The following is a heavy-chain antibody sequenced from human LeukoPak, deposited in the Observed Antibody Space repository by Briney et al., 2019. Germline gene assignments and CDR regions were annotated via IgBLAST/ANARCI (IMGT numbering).Heavy chain of an antibody. CDR1: GFTFSSYA. D-gene: IGHD3-9*01. J-gene: IGHJ6*03. V-gene: IGHV3-7*01. CDR2: IKQDVGEK. CDR3: ARESRGYDILTGKYHRGYYSYYMDV. Sequence: PGGSLRLSCAASGFTFSSYAMSWVRQAPGKGLEWVANIKQDVGEKYYVGSVKGRFTISRDNAKNSLYLQMNSLRVEDTAVYYCARESRGYDILTGKYHRGYYSYYMDVWGKGTTVIVSS.